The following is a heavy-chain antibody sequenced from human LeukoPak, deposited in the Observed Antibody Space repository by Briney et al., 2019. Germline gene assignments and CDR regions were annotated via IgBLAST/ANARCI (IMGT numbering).Heavy chain of an antibody. CDR3: ASWAYCYGSGSPASNFDY. CDR1: GGSISSGGYY. CDR2: IYYSGST. D-gene: IGHD3-10*01. V-gene: IGHV4-31*03. Sequence: SSQTLSLTCTVSGGSISSGGYYWSWIRQHPGKGLEWIGYIYYSGSTYYNPSLKSRVTISVDTSKNQFSLKLSSVTAADTAVYYCASWAYCYGSGSPASNFDYWGQGSLVTVSS. J-gene: IGHJ4*02.